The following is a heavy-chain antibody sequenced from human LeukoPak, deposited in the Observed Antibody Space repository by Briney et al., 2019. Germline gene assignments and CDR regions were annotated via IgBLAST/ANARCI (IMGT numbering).Heavy chain of an antibody. J-gene: IGHJ6*03. CDR3: ARRYSSSSGYYYYYYMDV. Sequence: ASVKVSCKASGYTFSSYGVSWVRQAPGQGLQWMGWINPNSGGTNYAQKFQGRVTMTRDTSISTAYMELSRLRSDDTAVYYCARRYSSSSGYYYYYYMDVWGKGTTVTVSS. V-gene: IGHV1-2*02. D-gene: IGHD6-6*01. CDR2: INPNSGGT. CDR1: GYTFSSYG.